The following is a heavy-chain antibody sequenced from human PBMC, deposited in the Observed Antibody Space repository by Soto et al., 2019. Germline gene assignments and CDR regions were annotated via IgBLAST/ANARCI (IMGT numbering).Heavy chain of an antibody. CDR3: ARLKGVTIFGVVIYPAHYGMDV. D-gene: IGHD3-3*01. J-gene: IGHJ6*02. CDR2: IYPGDSDT. V-gene: IGHV5-51*01. CDR1: GYSFTSYW. Sequence: GESLKTSCKGSGYSFTSYWIGWVRQMPGKGLEWMGIIYPGDSDTRYSPSFQGQVTISADKSISTAYLQWSSLKASDTAMYYCARLKGVTIFGVVIYPAHYGMDVWGQGTTVTVSS.